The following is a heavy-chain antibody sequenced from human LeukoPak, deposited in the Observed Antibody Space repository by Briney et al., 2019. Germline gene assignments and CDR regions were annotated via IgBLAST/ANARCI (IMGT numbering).Heavy chain of an antibody. CDR3: AREGAYSSSWYQDLFVY. CDR2: IWYGGSNK. J-gene: IGHJ4*02. D-gene: IGHD6-13*01. CDR1: GFTLSSYG. Sequence: GSLLLSCAASGFTLSSYGMHWARQAPGKGLEWVAVIWYGGSNKYYADSVKGRFTISRDNSKNTLYLQMNSLRAEDTAVYYCAREGAYSSSWYQDLFVYWGQGTLVTVSS. V-gene: IGHV3-33*01.